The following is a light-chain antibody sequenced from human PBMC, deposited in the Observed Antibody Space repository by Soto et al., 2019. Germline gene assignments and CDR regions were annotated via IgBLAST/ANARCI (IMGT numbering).Light chain of an antibody. CDR1: QSVSSNF. CDR2: DAS. CDR3: QQSYSNPQT. Sequence: EIVLTQSPATLSLSPWERATLSCGASQSVSSNFLAWYQQRPVLAPRLLIYDASSRAPGIPARFSGSGSGTELTLTISSLQTEDFATYYCQQSYSNPQTFGQGTKVDIK. V-gene: IGKV3D-20*01. J-gene: IGKJ1*01.